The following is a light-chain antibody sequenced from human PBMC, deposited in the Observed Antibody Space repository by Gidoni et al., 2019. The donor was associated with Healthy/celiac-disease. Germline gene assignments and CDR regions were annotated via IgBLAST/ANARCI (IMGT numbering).Light chain of an antibody. Sequence: DIVMTQSPDSLAVSLGERATINCKSSQSVLYSSNNKNYLAWYQQKPGQPPTLLIYWASTRESGVPGRFSGSGSGTDFTLTISSLQAEDVAVYYCQQYYSTPITFGQGTRLEIK. V-gene: IGKV4-1*01. CDR3: QQYYSTPIT. CDR1: QSVLYSSNNKNY. J-gene: IGKJ5*01. CDR2: WAS.